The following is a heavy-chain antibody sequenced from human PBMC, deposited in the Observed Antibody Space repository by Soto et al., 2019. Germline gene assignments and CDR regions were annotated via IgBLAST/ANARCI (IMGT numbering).Heavy chain of an antibody. Sequence: EVQLVESGGCLVQPGGSLRLSCAASGFTFSSYSMNWVRQAPGKGLEWVSYISSSSGTIYYADSVKGRFTISRDNANNSLFLQMNSLRDEDTAVYYCARGGNPPNDYWGQGTLVTVSS. CDR2: ISSSSGTI. V-gene: IGHV3-48*02. J-gene: IGHJ4*02. CDR1: GFTFSSYS. CDR3: ARGGNPPNDY.